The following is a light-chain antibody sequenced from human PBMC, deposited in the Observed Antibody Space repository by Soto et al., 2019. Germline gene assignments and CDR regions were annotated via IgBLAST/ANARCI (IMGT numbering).Light chain of an antibody. Sequence: QSALTQPPSASGSPGQSVTISCTGTSSDVGGYNYVSWYQQHPGKVPKLMVYEVNKRPSGVPDRFSGSKSGNTASLTVSGIQAEDDAAYYCTSYAGGNNVFGTGTKVTVL. CDR3: TSYAGGNNV. CDR2: EVN. J-gene: IGLJ1*01. V-gene: IGLV2-8*01. CDR1: SSDVGGYNY.